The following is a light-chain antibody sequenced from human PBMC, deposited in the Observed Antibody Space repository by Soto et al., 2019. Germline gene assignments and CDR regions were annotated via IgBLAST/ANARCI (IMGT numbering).Light chain of an antibody. CDR3: SSYTGSSTYV. J-gene: IGLJ1*01. CDR1: SSDVGAYNS. CDR2: KGT. V-gene: IGLV2-14*02. Sequence: QSVLAQPASVSGSPGQSITISCTGTSSDVGAYNSVSWYQQHPHRAPQVIIYKGTQRPSGVSNRSSGSKSGNTASLTISGLQAEDEADYYCSSYTGSSTYVFGTGTKVTVL.